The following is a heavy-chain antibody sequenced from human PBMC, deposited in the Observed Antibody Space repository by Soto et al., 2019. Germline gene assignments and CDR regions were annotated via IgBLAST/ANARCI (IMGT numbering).Heavy chain of an antibody. CDR3: ARDRLSEVPAALHF. J-gene: IGHJ4*02. CDR1: GGTFSSYA. D-gene: IGHD2-2*01. V-gene: IGHV1-69*01. Sequence: QVQLVQSGAEVKKPGSSVKVSCKASGGTFSSYAISWVRQAPGQGLEWMGGIIPIFGTANYAQKFQGRVTSSADESTSTAYMELSSLRSEDRVVYYCARDRLSEVPAALHFWGQGTLVTVSS. CDR2: IIPIFGTA.